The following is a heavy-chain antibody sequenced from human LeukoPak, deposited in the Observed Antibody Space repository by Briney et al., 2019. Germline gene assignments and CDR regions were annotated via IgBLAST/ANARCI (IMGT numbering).Heavy chain of an antibody. CDR2: INHSGST. D-gene: IGHD1-26*01. CDR3: ASSVGSTDY. V-gene: IGHV4-34*01. Sequence: SETLSLTCAVYGGSFSGYYWSWIRQPPGKGLEWIGEINHSGSTNYNPSLKSRVTISVDTSKNQFSLKLTSVTAADAAVYYCASSVGSTDYWGQGTLVTVSS. CDR1: GGSFSGYY. J-gene: IGHJ4*02.